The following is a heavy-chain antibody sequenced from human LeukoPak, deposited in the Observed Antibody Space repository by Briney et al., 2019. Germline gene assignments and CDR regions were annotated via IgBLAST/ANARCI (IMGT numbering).Heavy chain of an antibody. CDR3: ARASPLEYSRGFDH. D-gene: IGHD5-18*01. Sequence: GESLKISCKGSGYIFTDYWIGWVRQVPGKGLEWMGVIYPGDSDATYSPSFQGQVTISADKSITTAFLQWSSLEASDSAMYFCARASPLEYSRGFDHWGQGTLVTVSS. V-gene: IGHV5-51*01. CDR2: IYPGDSDA. J-gene: IGHJ4*02. CDR1: GYIFTDYW.